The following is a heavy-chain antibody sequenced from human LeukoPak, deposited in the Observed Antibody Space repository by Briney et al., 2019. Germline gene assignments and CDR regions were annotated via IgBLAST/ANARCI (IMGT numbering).Heavy chain of an antibody. CDR2: INPSGGST. CDR1: GYTFTSYY. D-gene: IGHD3-3*01. Sequence: EASVKVSCKASGYTFTSYYMHWVRQAPGQGLEWMGIINPSGGSTSYAQKFQGRVTMTRDTSTSTVYMELSSLRSEDTAVYYCARDHHYDFWSGYWPGYYYYGMDVWGQGTTVTVSS. V-gene: IGHV1-46*01. J-gene: IGHJ6*02. CDR3: ARDHHYDFWSGYWPGYYYYGMDV.